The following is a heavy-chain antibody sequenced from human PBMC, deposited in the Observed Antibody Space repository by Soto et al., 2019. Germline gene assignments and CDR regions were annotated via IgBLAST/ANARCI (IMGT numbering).Heavy chain of an antibody. CDR1: GFTFSNYA. D-gene: IGHD1-26*01. CDR3: ARAMDGSYSGNALDI. CDR2: ISYDGSKD. J-gene: IGHJ3*02. Sequence: QVQLVESGGGVVQPGRSLRLSCAASGFTFSNYAMYWVRQAPGKGLEWVAVISYDGSKDYYADSVKGRFTISRDNSKDTLYLQMNSLRADDTAVYYCARAMDGSYSGNALDIWGQGTMVTVSS. V-gene: IGHV3-30-3*01.